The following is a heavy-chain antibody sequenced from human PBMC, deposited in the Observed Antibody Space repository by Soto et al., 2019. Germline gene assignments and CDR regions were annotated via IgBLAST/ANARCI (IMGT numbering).Heavy chain of an antibody. CDR1: GFTFSSYE. D-gene: IGHD2-2*01. V-gene: IGHV3-48*03. CDR2: ISSSGSTI. CDR3: ARIFGGVVPATKAWFDP. Sequence: EVQLVESGGGLVQPGGSLRLSCAASGFTFSSYEMNWVRQAPGKGLERVSYISSSGSTIYYADSVKGRFTISRDNAKNSLYLQMNSLRAEDTAVYYCARIFGGVVPATKAWFDPWGQGTLVTVSS. J-gene: IGHJ5*02.